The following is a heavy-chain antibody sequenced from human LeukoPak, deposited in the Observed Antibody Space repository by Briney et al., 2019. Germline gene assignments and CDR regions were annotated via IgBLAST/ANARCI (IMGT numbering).Heavy chain of an antibody. V-gene: IGHV3-30*03. D-gene: IGHD3/OR15-3a*01. CDR1: GFTLYRTP. CDR2: ISYDGSNK. J-gene: IGHJ6*02. CDR3: AALISFGGMDV. Sequence: PGGALRLFCAASGFTLYRTPMRRVPPAPGKGRGGVAVISYDGSNKYYADSVKGRFTISRDNSKNTLYLQMNSLRAEDTAVYYCAALISFGGMDVWGQGTTVTVSS.